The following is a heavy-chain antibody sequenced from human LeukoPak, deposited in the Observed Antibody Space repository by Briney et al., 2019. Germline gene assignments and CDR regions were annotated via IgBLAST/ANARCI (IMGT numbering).Heavy chain of an antibody. CDR1: GYSISSSYY. V-gene: IGHV4-38-2*01. CDR2: SYHSGST. CDR3: ASVLRHVWLFSTWFDP. Sequence: PSETLSPTCAVAGYSISSSYYWVWIRQPPGKGLEWIGSSYHSGSTYYNPSLKSRVTISVDTSKNQFSLKLSSVTAADTAVYYCASVLRHVWLFSTWFDPWGQGTLVTVSS. D-gene: IGHD3-9*01. J-gene: IGHJ5*02.